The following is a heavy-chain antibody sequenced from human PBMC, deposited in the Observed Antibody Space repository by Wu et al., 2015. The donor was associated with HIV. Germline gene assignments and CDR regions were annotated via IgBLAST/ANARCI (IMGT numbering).Heavy chain of an antibody. J-gene: IGHJ4*02. CDR3: ARERVDYDSAGYRAHRGYYFDY. D-gene: IGHD3-22*01. CDR1: GYTFINNF. Sequence: QVQLAQSGPEVKKPGASVKVSCTTFGYTFINNFLHWVRQAPGQGPEWLGVINPRTDSTTYAQSFEARLTIARDTSQNTIYMQLSGLKSDDTATYFCARERVDYDSAGYRAHRGYYFDYWGQGTLVIVS. V-gene: IGHV1-46*01. CDR2: INPRTDST.